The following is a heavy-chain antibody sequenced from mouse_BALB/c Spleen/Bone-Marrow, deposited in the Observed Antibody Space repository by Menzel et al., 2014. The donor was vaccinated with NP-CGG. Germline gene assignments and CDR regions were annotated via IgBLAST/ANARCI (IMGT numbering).Heavy chain of an antibody. J-gene: IGHJ2*01. CDR3: ARTGGLRRDHYFDY. D-gene: IGHD2-4*01. Sequence: VQLQESGAELARPGASVKMSCKASGYTFTSYTMHWVKQRPGQGLEWIGYINPSSGYTNYNQKFKDKATLTADKSSSTAYMQLSSRTSDDSAVYYCARTGGLRRDHYFDYWGQGTTLTVSS. CDR2: INPSSGYT. V-gene: IGHV1-4*01. CDR1: GYTFTSYT.